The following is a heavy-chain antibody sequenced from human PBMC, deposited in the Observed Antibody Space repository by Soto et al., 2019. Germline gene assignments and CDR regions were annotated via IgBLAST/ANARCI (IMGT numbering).Heavy chain of an antibody. CDR2: THYTGYT. Sequence: SETLSLTCTVSGVSISTSYWHWIRQPPGKGLEWIAYTHYTGYTNYSPSLKSRVTISLDTSQNQLSLKLRSVTAADTAVYYCARGRVRSSGSYYNVDYWGQGALVTVSS. V-gene: IGHV4-59*01. CDR1: GVSISTSY. CDR3: ARGRVRSSGSYYNVDY. D-gene: IGHD3-10*01. J-gene: IGHJ4*02.